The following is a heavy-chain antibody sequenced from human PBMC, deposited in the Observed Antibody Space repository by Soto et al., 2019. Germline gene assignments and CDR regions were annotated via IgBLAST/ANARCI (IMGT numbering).Heavy chain of an antibody. CDR1: GFIFRKYA. V-gene: IGHV3-23*01. CDR2: ISDSDDDT. J-gene: IGHJ4*02. D-gene: IGHD2-8*01. CDR3: AKDGGVSARYFDT. Sequence: EVQLLESGGGLGQPGGSLRLSCTASGFIFRKYAMSWVRQAPGKGLEWISGISDSDDDTYYADSVRGRFTISRDNSKNTLYLQMNSLRGDDTAIYYCAKDGGVSARYFDTWGQGTLVTVSS.